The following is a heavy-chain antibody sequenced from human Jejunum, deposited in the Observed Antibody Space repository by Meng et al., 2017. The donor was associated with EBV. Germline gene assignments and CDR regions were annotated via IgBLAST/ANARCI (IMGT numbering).Heavy chain of an antibody. CDR2: RSTGGRN. D-gene: IGHD1-1*01. CDR1: CCSISSSHW. CDR3: AKTNDDSLNS. Sequence: QLRRPGLDPRLLKHSGTRALTGAVSCCSISSSHWWSWARSRPVEGLERIGDRSTGGRNNSNPFIMSRVTIPVTTTKNLSSLKQTFVPAATTAVYYCAKTNDDSLNSWGQGTLVTVSS. V-gene: IGHV4-4*02. J-gene: IGHJ4*02.